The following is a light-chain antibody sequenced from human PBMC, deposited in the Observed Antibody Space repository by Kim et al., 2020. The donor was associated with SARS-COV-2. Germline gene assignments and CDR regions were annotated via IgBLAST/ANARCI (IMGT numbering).Light chain of an antibody. Sequence: ELTQPRSASGTPGQRVTIYCSGSSSSVGSNYVYWYQQLPGTAPKLLIYSNDQRPSGVPDRFSGSKSGTSASLVISGLRSEDEADYYCAAWDDSLDGYVSFGGGTQLTVL. CDR3: AAWDDSLDGYVS. J-gene: IGLJ2*01. V-gene: IGLV1-47*02. CDR2: SND. CDR1: SSSVGSNY.